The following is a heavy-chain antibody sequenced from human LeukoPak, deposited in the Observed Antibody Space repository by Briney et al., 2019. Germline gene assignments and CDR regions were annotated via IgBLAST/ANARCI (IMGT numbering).Heavy chain of an antibody. J-gene: IGHJ4*02. Sequence: GGSLRLSCAASGFTVSSSYMSWVRQAPGKGLEWVANIKQDGSEKYYVDSVKGRFTISRDNAKNSLYLQMNSLRAEDTAVYYCAKRGAEVGATIAPGDSWGQGTLVTVSS. V-gene: IGHV3-7*03. D-gene: IGHD1-26*01. CDR2: IKQDGSEK. CDR1: GFTVSSSY. CDR3: AKRGAEVGATIAPGDS.